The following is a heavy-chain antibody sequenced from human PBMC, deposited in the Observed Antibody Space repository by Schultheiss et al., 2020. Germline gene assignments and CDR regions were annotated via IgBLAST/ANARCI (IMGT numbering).Heavy chain of an antibody. CDR1: GGSISSGSYY. Sequence: SQTLSLTCTVSGGSISSGSYYWSWIRQPAGKGLEWIGYIYYSGSTYYNPSLKSRVTISVDRSKNQFSLQLNSVTPEDTAVYYCVWEGVSSGWELFDYWGQGTLVTVSS. J-gene: IGHJ4*02. CDR3: VWEGVSSGWELFDY. V-gene: IGHV4-61*10. D-gene: IGHD6-19*01. CDR2: IYYSGST.